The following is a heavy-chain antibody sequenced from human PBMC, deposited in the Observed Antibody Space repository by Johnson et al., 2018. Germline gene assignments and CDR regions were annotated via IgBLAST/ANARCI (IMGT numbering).Heavy chain of an antibody. J-gene: IGHJ3*02. Sequence: VQLVQSGGGLVQPGGSLRLSCVASGFTFRSYWMNWVRQAPGKGLEWVANIKEDGSEKYYVDSVKGRFTLSRDNAKNPLHLQMDSPNVEATAVYYCTRTHSGLSWGDAFDIWGQGTMVTVSS. CDR3: TRTHSGLSWGDAFDI. CDR2: IKEDGSEK. V-gene: IGHV3-7*01. D-gene: IGHD1-26*01. CDR1: GFTFRSYW.